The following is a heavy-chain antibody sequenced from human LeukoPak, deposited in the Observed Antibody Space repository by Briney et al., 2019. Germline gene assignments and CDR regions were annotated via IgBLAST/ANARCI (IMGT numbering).Heavy chain of an antibody. Sequence: PGGSLRLSCAASGFTFRSCWMRWVRQVPGKELVWVSRINGDGSTTNYADSVRGRFTISRDNAKNTLYLQMNSLRADDSAVYYCASLVGGYYPPVEAFDIWGLGTVVTVSS. CDR2: INGDGSTT. CDR1: GFTFRSCW. V-gene: IGHV3-74*01. D-gene: IGHD3-3*01. CDR3: ASLVGGYYPPVEAFDI. J-gene: IGHJ3*02.